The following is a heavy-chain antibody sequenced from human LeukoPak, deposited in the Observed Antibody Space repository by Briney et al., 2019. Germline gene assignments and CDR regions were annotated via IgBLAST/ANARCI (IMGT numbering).Heavy chain of an antibody. CDR2: IIPIFGTA. D-gene: IGHD6-13*01. Sequence: ASVKVSCKASGGTFSSYAISWVRQAPGQGLEWMGRIIPIFGTANYAQKFQGRVTMTRDTSTSTVYMELSSLRSEDTAVYYCARDRVFDGYIDYWGQGTLVTVSS. CDR1: GGTFSSYA. CDR3: ARDRVFDGYIDY. V-gene: IGHV1-69*05. J-gene: IGHJ4*02.